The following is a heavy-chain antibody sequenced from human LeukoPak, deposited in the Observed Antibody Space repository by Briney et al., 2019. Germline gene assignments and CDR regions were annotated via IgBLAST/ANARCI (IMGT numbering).Heavy chain of an antibody. CDR3: ASLDFSTVKRYDYFDP. J-gene: IGHJ5*02. V-gene: IGHV3-30*03. D-gene: IGHD3/OR15-3a*01. CDR1: GFTFSRYD. CDR2: ISYDGRNT. Sequence: GGSLRLSCVVSGFTFSRYDFNWVRQSPGKGLEWVAVISYDGRNTFYADSVKGRFIISRDNSKNTLYLQMNRLRTEDTAVYFCASLDFSTVKRYDYFDPWGQGTLVAVS.